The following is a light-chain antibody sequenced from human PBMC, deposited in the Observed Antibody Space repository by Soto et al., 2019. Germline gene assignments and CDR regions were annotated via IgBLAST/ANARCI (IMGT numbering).Light chain of an antibody. V-gene: IGKV1-12*01. Sequence: DIQMTQSPSFVSASIGDRVTITCRASQGIGSWLAWYQQVPGRAPRLLIFPASPFQSGVSSRFRGSGSGTDFTLTITSLQTEDFATYFCLQANTFPVTFGEGTKVEMK. J-gene: IGKJ4*01. CDR2: PAS. CDR3: LQANTFPVT. CDR1: QGIGSW.